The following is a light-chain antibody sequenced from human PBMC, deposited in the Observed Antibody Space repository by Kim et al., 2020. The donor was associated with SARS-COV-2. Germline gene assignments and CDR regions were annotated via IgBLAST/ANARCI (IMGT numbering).Light chain of an antibody. CDR2: AAS. CDR3: QKYDNAPWT. J-gene: IGKJ1*01. Sequence: VGDGVTITCRASQVIGNSLAWYQQKPGRAPKLLIFAASTLQSGLPSRFSGSGSETEFTLTIASLQPEDVATYYCQKYDNAPWTFGPGTKVDIK. V-gene: IGKV1-27*01. CDR1: QVIGNS.